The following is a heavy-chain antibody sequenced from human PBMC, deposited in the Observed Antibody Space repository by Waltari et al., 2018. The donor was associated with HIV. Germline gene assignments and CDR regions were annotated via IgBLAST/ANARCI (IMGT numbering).Heavy chain of an antibody. CDR3: ARLLRGFSYGGAFDL. CDR2: MNPNSGNT. D-gene: IGHD5-18*01. Sequence: QAQLVQSGAEVKKPGASVKVSCKASGYTFTSHDINCVRQATGQGLEWMGWMNPNSGNTGYAQMFQCRVTMTRKTTINTAYMELSSLKSEDTAGYYCARLLRGFSYGGAFDLWGQGTVVIVSS. J-gene: IGHJ3*01. V-gene: IGHV1-8*01. CDR1: GYTFTSHD.